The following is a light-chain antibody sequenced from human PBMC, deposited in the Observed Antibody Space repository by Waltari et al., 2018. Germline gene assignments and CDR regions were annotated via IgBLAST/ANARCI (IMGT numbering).Light chain of an antibody. J-gene: IGLJ3*02. Sequence: QSALTQPASVSGSPGQSITISCTGTSSDVGSYKFVSWYQKRPGKAPKLMIYEGTKRPAGVSSRFSGSKSVNAASMTISGLQAEDEADYYCCSYAGGSTLWMFGGGTTVTVL. CDR1: SSDVGSYKF. CDR3: CSYAGGSTLWM. CDR2: EGT. V-gene: IGLV2-23*01.